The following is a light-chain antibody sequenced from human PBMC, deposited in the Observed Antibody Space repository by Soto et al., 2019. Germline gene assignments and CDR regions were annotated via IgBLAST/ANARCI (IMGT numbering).Light chain of an antibody. CDR3: QKFNVWPRT. CDR1: QSVTSK. CDR2: GAS. V-gene: IGKV3-15*01. J-gene: IGKJ1*01. Sequence: EIMMTQSPVTLSVAPGERATLSCRASQSVTSKLAWYQQKPAQASRLVIYGASTRATGIPARFSGSGSRTEFTLTISNLQSEDFAIYYCQKFNVWPRTFGQGAKVDIK.